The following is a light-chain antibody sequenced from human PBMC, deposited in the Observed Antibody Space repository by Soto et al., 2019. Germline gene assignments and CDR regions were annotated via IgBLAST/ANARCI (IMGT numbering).Light chain of an antibody. V-gene: IGKV1-5*01. CDR2: DVS. CDR1: QSISGW. CDR3: QQYSTYPWT. J-gene: IGKJ1*01. Sequence: DIQMTHSPSTLSASVWDGVTITFRASQSISGWLAWYQQKPGKAPKFLIYDVSNLESGVPLRFSGSGSGTEFTLTISSLQPDDFATYYCQQYSTYPWTFGQGTKVDIK.